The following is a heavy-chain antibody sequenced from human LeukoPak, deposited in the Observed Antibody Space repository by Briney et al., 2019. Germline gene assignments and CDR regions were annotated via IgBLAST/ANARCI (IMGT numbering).Heavy chain of an antibody. Sequence: GGSLRLSCAASGFTFSHYYMSWVRQAPGKGLEWVANIKQDGSEQFYLDSVKGRFTISRDNSKNTLYLQMNSLRAEDTAVYYCAREESHHDAFDIWGQGTMVTVSS. CDR1: GFTFSHYY. CDR2: IKQDGSEQ. CDR3: AREESHHDAFDI. J-gene: IGHJ3*02. V-gene: IGHV3-7*01. D-gene: IGHD1-14*01.